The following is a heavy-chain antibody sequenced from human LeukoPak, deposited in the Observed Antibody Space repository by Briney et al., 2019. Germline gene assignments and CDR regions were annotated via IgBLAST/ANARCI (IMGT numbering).Heavy chain of an antibody. D-gene: IGHD6-19*01. CDR2: INPSRGGT. Sequence: ASVKVSCKASGYTFTGHYVHWVRQAPGQGLEWMGWINPSRGGTIYAPNYGQKFQGRVTMTSDTSISTAYMELSRLKYDDTAVYYCVRSTSGWGGDYWGQGTLVTISS. CDR3: VRSTSGWGGDY. J-gene: IGHJ4*02. V-gene: IGHV1-2*02. CDR1: GYTFTGHY.